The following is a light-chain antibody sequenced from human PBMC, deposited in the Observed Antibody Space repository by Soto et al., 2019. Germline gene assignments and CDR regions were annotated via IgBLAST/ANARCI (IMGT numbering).Light chain of an antibody. CDR2: EVT. Sequence: QSALTQPASVSGSPGQSITISCTGTSSDVGSFNYVSWFQQHPGKAPKVMIYEVTNRPSGVSNRFSGSRSGNTASLTISGLQAADEADYYCSSYTRSSTSFYVFGTGTKLTVL. J-gene: IGLJ1*01. CDR3: SSYTRSSTSFYV. V-gene: IGLV2-14*01. CDR1: SSDVGSFNY.